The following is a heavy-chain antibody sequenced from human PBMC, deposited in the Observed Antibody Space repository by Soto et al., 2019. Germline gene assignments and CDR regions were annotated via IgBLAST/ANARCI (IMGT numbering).Heavy chain of an antibody. CDR1: GFTVSSIY. CDR3: ARDRTRYSSGWSRMDV. V-gene: IGHV3-53*01. CDR2: IYSGGST. D-gene: IGHD6-19*01. J-gene: IGHJ6*02. Sequence: PGRSLRLSCAASGFTVSSIYMSWVRQAPGKGLEWVSVIYSGGSTYYADSVKGRFTISRDNSKNTLYLQMNSLRAEDTAVYYCARDRTRYSSGWSRMDVWGQGTTVTVSS.